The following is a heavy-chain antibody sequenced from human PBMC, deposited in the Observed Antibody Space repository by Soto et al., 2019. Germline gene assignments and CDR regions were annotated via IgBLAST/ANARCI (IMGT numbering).Heavy chain of an antibody. D-gene: IGHD1-20*01. CDR3: ERETSYKNFDD. CDR1: GYTFSNYD. Sequence: ASVKVSCKSFGYTFSNYDINWVRQATGQGPEWMGWINSKTGNTGYAQKFQGRISMTRDTSTSTAYMELSGLRSEDTAVYYCERETSYKNFDDRGQRTPVTVSS. J-gene: IGHJ4*02. V-gene: IGHV1-8*01. CDR2: INSKTGNT.